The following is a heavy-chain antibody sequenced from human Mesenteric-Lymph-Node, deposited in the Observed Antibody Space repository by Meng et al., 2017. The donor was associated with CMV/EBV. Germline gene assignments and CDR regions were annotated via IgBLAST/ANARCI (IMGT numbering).Heavy chain of an antibody. J-gene: IGHJ4*02. CDR3: ARGSSYDILTGYFDY. CDR1: GGSFSGYY. V-gene: IGHV4-34*01. CDR2: INHSGST. D-gene: IGHD3-9*01. Sequence: QVQVHEWGAGLLKPSATLSVTCAVYGGSFSGYYWNWIRQSPEKGLEWIGEINHSGSTTYNPSFTSRIIISVGTSTNQISLNMSSVTAADTAVYYCARGSSYDILTGYFDYWGQGALVTVSS.